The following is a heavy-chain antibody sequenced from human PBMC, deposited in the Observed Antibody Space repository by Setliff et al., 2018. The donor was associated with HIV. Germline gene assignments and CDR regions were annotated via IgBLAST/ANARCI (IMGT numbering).Heavy chain of an antibody. Sequence: SETLSLTCSVSGGSISSGHYFWSWIRQPAGKGLEWIGRISTNGGTNYNPSLKSRVTISVDTSKSQFSLKLTSVTAADTAVYYCARGRMATVLIRNWIDPWGQGSLVTVSS. CDR1: GGSISSGHYF. CDR2: ISTNGGT. CDR3: ARGRMATVLIRNWIDP. J-gene: IGHJ5*02. V-gene: IGHV4-61*02. D-gene: IGHD4-4*01.